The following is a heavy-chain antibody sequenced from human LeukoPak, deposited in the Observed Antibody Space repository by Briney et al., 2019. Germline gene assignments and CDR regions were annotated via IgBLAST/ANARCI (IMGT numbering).Heavy chain of an antibody. V-gene: IGHV3-33*01. CDR1: GFTFSSYG. CDR3: ARDGGQDYGDSDYFDY. Sequence: GRSLRLSCAASGFTFSSYGMHWVRQAPGKGLEWVAVLWYDGSNKYYADSVKGRFTISRDNSKNTLYLQMNSLRAEDTAVYYCARDGGQDYGDSDYFDYWGQGTLVTVSS. D-gene: IGHD4-17*01. J-gene: IGHJ4*02. CDR2: LWYDGSNK.